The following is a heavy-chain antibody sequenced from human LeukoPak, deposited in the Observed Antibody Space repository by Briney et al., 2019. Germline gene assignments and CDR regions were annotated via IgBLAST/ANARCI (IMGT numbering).Heavy chain of an antibody. D-gene: IGHD6-25*01. J-gene: IGHJ4*02. CDR2: ISSSSNYI. V-gene: IGHV3-21*01. CDR1: GFTFSSYS. Sequence: GGSLRLSCAASGFTFSSYSMNWVRQAPGKGLEWVSSISSSSNYIYYADSVKGRFTISRDSAKNSLYLQMNSLRAEDTDVYYCARGGYSSGPDYWGQGTLVTVSS. CDR3: ARGGYSSGPDY.